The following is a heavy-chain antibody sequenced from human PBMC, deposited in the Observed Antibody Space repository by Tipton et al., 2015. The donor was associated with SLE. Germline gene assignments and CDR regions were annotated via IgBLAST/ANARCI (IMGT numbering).Heavy chain of an antibody. CDR2: IYPSGST. Sequence: TLSLTCTVSGGSIRSYYWTWIRQPPGKGLEWIGHIYPSGSTNYNPSLMSRVTMSVDTSKNQFSLELNSVTAADTAVYYCARDGYSSGWDGDFDYWGQGTLVTVSS. J-gene: IGHJ4*02. CDR3: ARDGYSSGWDGDFDY. CDR1: GGSIRSYY. V-gene: IGHV4-4*08. D-gene: IGHD6-19*01.